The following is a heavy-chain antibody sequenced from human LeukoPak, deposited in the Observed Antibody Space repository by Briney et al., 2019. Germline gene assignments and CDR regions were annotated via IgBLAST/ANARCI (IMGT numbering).Heavy chain of an antibody. CDR1: GGSFSGYY. CDR2: IYYSGST. CDR3: ARDYWYFDL. Sequence: SETLSLTCAVYGGSFSGYYWSWIRQPPGKGLEWIGYIYYSGSTNYNPSLKSRVTISVDTSKDQFSLKLSSVTAADTAVYYCARDYWYFDLWGRGTLVTVSS. J-gene: IGHJ2*01. V-gene: IGHV4-59*01.